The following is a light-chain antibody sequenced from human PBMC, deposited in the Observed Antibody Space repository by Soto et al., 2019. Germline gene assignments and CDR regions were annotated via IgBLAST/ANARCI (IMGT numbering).Light chain of an antibody. CDR3: QQYNSYPWT. J-gene: IGKJ1*01. CDR2: KAS. V-gene: IGKV1-5*03. CDR1: QSISSW. Sequence: DIQMTQSPSTLSASVGDRVTITCRASQSISSWLAWYQQKPGKAPKLLIYKASSLESGVPSRFSGSGSGTAFTLTISSLQHDDFSTYYCQQYNSYPWTFGQGTKVEIK.